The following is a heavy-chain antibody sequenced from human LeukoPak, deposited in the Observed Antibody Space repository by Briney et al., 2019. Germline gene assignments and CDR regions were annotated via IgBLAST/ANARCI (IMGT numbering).Heavy chain of an antibody. Sequence: PGGSLRLSCAASGFTFSSYWMTWVRQAPGMGLEWVANIKQDGSEKHYVDSVKGRFTISRDNAKNSLYLQMNSLRAEGTAVYYCAREPNSGSHSDYWGQGTLVTVSS. CDR1: GFTFSSYW. CDR3: AREPNSGSHSDY. D-gene: IGHD1-26*01. V-gene: IGHV3-7*01. CDR2: IKQDGSEK. J-gene: IGHJ4*02.